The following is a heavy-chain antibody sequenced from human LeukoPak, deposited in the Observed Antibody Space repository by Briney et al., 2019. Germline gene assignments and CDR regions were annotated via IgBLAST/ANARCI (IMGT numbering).Heavy chain of an antibody. CDR1: GFSFDDFA. V-gene: IGHV3-9*01. D-gene: IGHD1-26*01. CDR3: AKGDWLDY. J-gene: IGHJ4*02. CDR2: ISWNSGSI. Sequence: GGSLRLSCAASGFSFDDFAMHWVRQAPGRGLEWVSGISWNSGSITYADSVKGRFTISRDNAKSSLHLQMDSLRTEDTALYYCAKGDWLDYWGQGTLVTVSS.